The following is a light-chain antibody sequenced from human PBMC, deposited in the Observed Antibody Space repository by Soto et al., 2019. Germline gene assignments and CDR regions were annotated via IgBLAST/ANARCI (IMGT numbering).Light chain of an antibody. Sequence: DIQMTQSPSTLSGSVGDRVTITCRASQTISSWLAWYQQKPGKAPKLLIYHASKLAKGVTSRFSGSGSGTDFSFIITSLQREDLATYYCQQYYGLPPITFGQGTRLEI. CDR2: HAS. V-gene: IGKV1-5*01. CDR1: QTISSW. CDR3: QQYYGLPPIT. J-gene: IGKJ5*01.